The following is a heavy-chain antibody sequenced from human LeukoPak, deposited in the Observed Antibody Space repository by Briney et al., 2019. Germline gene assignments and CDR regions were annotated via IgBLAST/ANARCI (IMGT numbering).Heavy chain of an antibody. CDR2: IIPIFGTA. Sequence: SVKVSCKASGGTFSSYAISWVRQAPGQGLEWMGGIIPIFGTANYAQKFQGGVTITTDESTSTAYMELSSLRSEDTAVYYCARESPYCSSTSCTIFDYWGQGTLVTVSS. D-gene: IGHD2-2*01. J-gene: IGHJ4*02. V-gene: IGHV1-69*05. CDR3: ARESPYCSSTSCTIFDY. CDR1: GGTFSSYA.